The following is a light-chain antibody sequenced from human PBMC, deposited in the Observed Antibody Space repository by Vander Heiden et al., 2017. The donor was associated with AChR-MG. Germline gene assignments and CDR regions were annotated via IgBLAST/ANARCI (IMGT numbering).Light chain of an antibody. V-gene: IGKV4-1*01. J-gene: IGKJ3*01. CDR3: QQDDSWQIT. CDR2: WAS. CDR1: QSVFYSSNNRNY. Sequence: DIVMTQSPDSLAVSLGGRATINCKSSQSVFYSSNNRNYLAWYQQKPGQPPKLLISWASTRESGVPDRFSGSGSGTDFTLTISSLQAEDVAVYYCQQDDSWQITFGHGTNVDLK.